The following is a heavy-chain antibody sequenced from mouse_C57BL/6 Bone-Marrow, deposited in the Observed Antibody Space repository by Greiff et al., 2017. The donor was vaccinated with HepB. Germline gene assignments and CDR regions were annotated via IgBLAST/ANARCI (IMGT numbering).Heavy chain of an antibody. CDR3: ASSSVVAPYYAMDY. CDR1: GFTFTDYY. V-gene: IGHV7-3*01. Sequence: LVESGGGLVQPGGSLSLSCAASGFTFTDYYMSWVRQPPGKALEWLGFIRNKANGYTTEYSASVKGRFTISRDNSQSILYLQMNALRAEDSATYYCASSSVVAPYYAMDYWGQGTSVTVSS. J-gene: IGHJ4*01. CDR2: IRNKANGYTT. D-gene: IGHD1-1*01.